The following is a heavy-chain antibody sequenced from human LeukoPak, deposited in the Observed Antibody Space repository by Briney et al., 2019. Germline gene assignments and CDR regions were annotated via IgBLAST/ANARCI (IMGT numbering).Heavy chain of an antibody. CDR2: INWNGGST. V-gene: IGHV3-20*04. Sequence: GGSLRLSCAASGFTFDDYGMSWVRQAPGKGLEWVSGINWNGGSTGYADSVKGRFTISRDNAKNSLYLQMNSLRAEDTALYYCARAYGSGSYYDDAFDIWGQGTMVTVSS. CDR3: ARAYGSGSYYDDAFDI. J-gene: IGHJ3*02. D-gene: IGHD3-10*01. CDR1: GFTFDDYG.